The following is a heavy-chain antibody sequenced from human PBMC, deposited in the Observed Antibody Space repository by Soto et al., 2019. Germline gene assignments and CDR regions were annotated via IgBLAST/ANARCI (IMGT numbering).Heavy chain of an antibody. Sequence: EVQLVESGGGLVQPGGSLRLSCAASGFTFSNYDMHWVRQVTGKGLEWVSGITTAGDTYYPGSVKGRFTISREKAKNSLYLQRNSMSAVDTAVYYCARELHGGSYGMDVWGQGTTVTVSS. CDR1: GFTFSNYD. CDR2: ITTAGDT. J-gene: IGHJ6*02. CDR3: ARELHGGSYGMDV. V-gene: IGHV3-13*01.